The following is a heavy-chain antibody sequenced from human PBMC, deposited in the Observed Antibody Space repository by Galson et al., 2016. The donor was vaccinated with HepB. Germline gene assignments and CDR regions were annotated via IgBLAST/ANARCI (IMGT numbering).Heavy chain of an antibody. CDR3: AREGAYSGNDFGGGFDF. CDR1: GFTFSSSA. V-gene: IGHV1-58*01. CDR2: IVVGSGNT. J-gene: IGHJ4*02. D-gene: IGHD5-12*01. Sequence: SVKVSCKASGFTFSSSAVQWVRQARGQRLEWIGWIVVGSGNTKYAQKFQERLTITRDMSTSTAYMELSSLRDEDTAVYYCAREGAYSGNDFGGGFDFWGQGTLVTVSS.